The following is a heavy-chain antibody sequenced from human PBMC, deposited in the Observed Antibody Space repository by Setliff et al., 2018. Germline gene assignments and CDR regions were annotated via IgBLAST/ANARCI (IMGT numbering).Heavy chain of an antibody. CDR2: INHSGST. J-gene: IGHJ4*02. Sequence: SETLSLTCAVYGGSFSDSYWSWIRQSPGKGLEWIGEINHSGSTNYNPSLKTRVTISVDTSKNQFSLKLSSVTAADTAVYYCARGAGWWDIWGQGTLVTVSS. CDR1: GGSFSDSY. CDR3: ARGAGWWDI. V-gene: IGHV4-34*01. D-gene: IGHD2-8*02.